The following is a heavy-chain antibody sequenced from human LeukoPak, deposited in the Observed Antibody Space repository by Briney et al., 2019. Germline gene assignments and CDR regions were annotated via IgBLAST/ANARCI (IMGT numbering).Heavy chain of an antibody. CDR2: IYPGDSDT. J-gene: IGHJ4*02. CDR3: ARPGQLGEYTPYYFDY. V-gene: IGHV5-51*01. Sequence: KDGESLQISCQGSGYRFTSYWIGWARQLSGKGLEWMGIIYPGDSDTRYSPSFQGQVTISADKSISTAYLQWSSLKASDTAMYYCARPGQLGEYTPYYFDYWGQGVLVTVSS. D-gene: IGHD3-16*01. CDR1: GYRFTSYW.